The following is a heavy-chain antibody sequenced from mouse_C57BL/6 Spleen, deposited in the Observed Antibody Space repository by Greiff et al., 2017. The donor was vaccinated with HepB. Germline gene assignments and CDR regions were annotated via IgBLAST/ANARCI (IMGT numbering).Heavy chain of an antibody. CDR3: ARNDYGSSDWYFDV. D-gene: IGHD1-1*01. Sequence: EVHLVESGGGLVQSGRSLRLSCATSGFTLSDFYMEWVRQFPGKGLEWIAASRNKANDYTTEYSASVKGRFIVSRDTSQSILYLQMNALRAADTAIYYCARNDYGSSDWYFDVWGTGTTVTVSS. J-gene: IGHJ1*03. V-gene: IGHV7-1*01. CDR2: SRNKANDYTT. CDR1: GFTLSDFY.